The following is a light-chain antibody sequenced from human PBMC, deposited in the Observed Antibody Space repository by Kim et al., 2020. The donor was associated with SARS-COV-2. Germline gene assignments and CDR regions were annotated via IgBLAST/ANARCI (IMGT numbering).Light chain of an antibody. Sequence: EIVLTQSPATLSLSPGDRATLSCRASQSVSSYLAWYQQRPGQAPRLLIYDTSTRATGIPARFSGSGSGTDFTLTISNLEPEDFAVDYCQQRSTWPPYTFGQGTKLEI. CDR3: QQRSTWPPYT. J-gene: IGKJ2*01. CDR1: QSVSSY. V-gene: IGKV3-11*01. CDR2: DTS.